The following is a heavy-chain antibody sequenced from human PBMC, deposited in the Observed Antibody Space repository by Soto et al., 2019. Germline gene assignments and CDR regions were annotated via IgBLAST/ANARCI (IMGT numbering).Heavy chain of an antibody. J-gene: IGHJ6*02. V-gene: IGHV1-69*12. D-gene: IGHD6-6*01. CDR3: GTDLYRRAPRGPYYYYGMDV. CDR1: GGTFSNYA. CDR2: MIPIFGTA. Sequence: QVQLVQSGAEVKKPGSSVKVSCKASGGTFSNYAISWVRQAPGQGLEWMGGMIPIFGTAHYAQKFQGRVTITAEESTTRAYMEVSSRRWADTTVYYCGTDLYRRAPRGPYYYYGMDVWGQGTTVTVSS.